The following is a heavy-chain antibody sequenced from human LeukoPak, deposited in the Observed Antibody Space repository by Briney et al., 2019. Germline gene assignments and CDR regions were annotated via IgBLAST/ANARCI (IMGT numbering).Heavy chain of an antibody. V-gene: IGHV1-18*01. CDR1: GYTFTSYG. D-gene: IGHD3-3*01. J-gene: IGHJ4*02. Sequence: ASVKVSCKASGYTFTSYGISWVRQAPGQGLEWMGWISAYNGNTNYAQKLQGRVTITADKSTSTAYMELSSLRSEDTAVYYCAGGVLRFLEWLLRFDYWGQGTLVTVSS. CDR2: ISAYNGNT. CDR3: AGGVLRFLEWLLRFDY.